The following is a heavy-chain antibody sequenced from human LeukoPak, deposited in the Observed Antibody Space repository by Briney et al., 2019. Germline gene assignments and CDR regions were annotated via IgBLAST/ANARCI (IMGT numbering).Heavy chain of an antibody. Sequence: SETLSLTCTVSGGSISSYYWSWIRQPAGKGLEWIGRIYTSGTTHYNPSLKSRITISVDTFRSQVSLKMRSVTAADTAVYYCARVLLWFGDFSVKAFDIWGQGTMVTVSS. CDR3: ARVLLWFGDFSVKAFDI. D-gene: IGHD3-10*01. CDR1: GGSISSYY. J-gene: IGHJ3*02. CDR2: IYTSGTT. V-gene: IGHV4-4*07.